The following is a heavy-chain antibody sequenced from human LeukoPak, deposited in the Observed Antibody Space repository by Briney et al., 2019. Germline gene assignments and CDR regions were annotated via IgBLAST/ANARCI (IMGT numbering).Heavy chain of an antibody. D-gene: IGHD3-22*01. J-gene: IGHJ4*02. Sequence: GGSLRLSCAASGFTFSDYYMSWIRQAPGKGLEWVSYISSSGSTIYYADSVKGRFTISRDNSKNTLYLQMNSLRAEDTAVYYCARDARRHYYDSSGYYYYYWGQGTLVTVSS. V-gene: IGHV3-11*04. CDR1: GFTFSDYY. CDR3: ARDARRHYYDSSGYYYYY. CDR2: ISSSGSTI.